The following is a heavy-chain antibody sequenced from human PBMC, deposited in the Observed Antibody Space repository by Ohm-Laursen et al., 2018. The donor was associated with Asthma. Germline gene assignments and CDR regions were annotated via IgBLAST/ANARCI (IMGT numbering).Heavy chain of an antibody. CDR1: GFTFSSYG. D-gene: IGHD6-19*01. J-gene: IGHJ4*02. Sequence: RSLRLSCAASGFTFSSYGLHWVRQAPGKGLEWVAVISYDGRNKYYAGSVKGRFTISRDNSKNTLYLQMNSLRAEDTAVYYCAREQAAVARIIDYWGQGTLVTVSS. CDR2: ISYDGRNK. CDR3: AREQAAVARIIDY. V-gene: IGHV3-30*03.